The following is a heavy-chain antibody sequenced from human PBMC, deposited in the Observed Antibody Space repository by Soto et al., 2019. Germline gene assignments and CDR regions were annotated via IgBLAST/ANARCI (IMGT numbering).Heavy chain of an antibody. V-gene: IGHV6-1*01. D-gene: IGHD5-12*01. Sequence: SQTLSLTCAISGDSVSSNTASWNWIRQSPSRGLEWLGRTYFRSKGYNDYAVSVKSRIIINPDTSNNQFSLQLSSVTPEDTAVYFCAKGDNLGPKTGYAFDPWGQGIMVTVSS. CDR3: AKGDNLGPKTGYAFDP. CDR2: TYFRSKGYN. CDR1: GDSVSSNTAS. J-gene: IGHJ5*02.